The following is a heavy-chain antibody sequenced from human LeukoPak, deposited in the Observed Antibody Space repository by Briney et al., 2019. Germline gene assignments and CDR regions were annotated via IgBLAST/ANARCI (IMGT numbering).Heavy chain of an antibody. V-gene: IGHV1-2*02. D-gene: IGHD6-19*01. J-gene: IGHJ3*02. CDR3: AREPGIAVAAGAFDI. Sequence: ASVKVSCKASGYTFTRYYMHWVRQAPGQGLEWMGWINPNSGGTNYAQKFQGRVTMTRDTSISTAYMELSRLRSDDTAVYYCAREPGIAVAAGAFDIWGQGTMVTVSS. CDR1: GYTFTRYY. CDR2: INPNSGGT.